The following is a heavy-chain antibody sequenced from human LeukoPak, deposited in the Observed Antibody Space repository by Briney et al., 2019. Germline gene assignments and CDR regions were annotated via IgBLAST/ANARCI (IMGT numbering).Heavy chain of an antibody. CDR1: GYTFTSYG. CDR3: ARDYYDSSGYYEVDY. J-gene: IGHJ4*02. V-gene: IGHV1-18*01. D-gene: IGHD3-22*01. Sequence: ASVKVSCKASGYTFTSYGISWVRQAPGQGLEWMGWISAYNGNTNYAQKLQGRVTMTTDTSTSTAYMELRSLRSDDTAVYYCARDYYDSSGYYEVDYWGQGTLVTVSS. CDR2: ISAYNGNT.